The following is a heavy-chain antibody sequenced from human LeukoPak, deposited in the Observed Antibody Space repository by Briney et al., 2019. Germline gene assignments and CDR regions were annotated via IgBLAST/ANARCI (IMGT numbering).Heavy chain of an antibody. CDR1: GFTVSSNS. V-gene: IGHV3-53*01. D-gene: IGHD5-12*01. CDR2: IYSGGST. Sequence: GGSLRLSCAASGFTVSSNSMSWVRQAPGKGLEWVSAIYSGGSTYYADSVKGRFTISRDNSKNTLYLQMNSLRAEDTAVYYCARNSGYDSEFAAFDIWGQGTMVTVSS. J-gene: IGHJ3*02. CDR3: ARNSGYDSEFAAFDI.